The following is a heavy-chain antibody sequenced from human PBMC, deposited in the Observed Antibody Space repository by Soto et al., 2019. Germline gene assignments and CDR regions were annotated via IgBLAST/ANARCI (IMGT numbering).Heavy chain of an antibody. V-gene: IGHV3-74*03. Sequence: EVQLVESGGDLVQPGGSLRLSCAASGFTFSSSWMHWVRQSPGEGLVWVSLINSDGRTTMYADSVRGRFTNSRDNAKSTLYVQMDSLRAEDSAVYYCVRGYSDAWPNWFGPWGQGTMVTVSS. CDR1: GFTFSSSW. CDR3: VRGYSDAWPNWFGP. J-gene: IGHJ5*02. D-gene: IGHD6-13*01. CDR2: INSDGRTT.